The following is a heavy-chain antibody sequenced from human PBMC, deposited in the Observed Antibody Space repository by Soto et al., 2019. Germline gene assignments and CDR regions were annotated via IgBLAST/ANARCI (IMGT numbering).Heavy chain of an antibody. D-gene: IGHD6-13*01. Sequence: GESLKISCKGSGYTFTNYWIAWVRQMPGKGLEWMGRIDPSDSYTNYSPSFQGHVTISADKSISTAYLQWSSLKASDTAMYYCARRGKAACGTGYYYVMDVWGQGTTVTVSS. V-gene: IGHV5-10-1*01. CDR2: IDPSDSYT. CDR3: ARRGKAACGTGYYYVMDV. CDR1: GYTFTNYW. J-gene: IGHJ6*02.